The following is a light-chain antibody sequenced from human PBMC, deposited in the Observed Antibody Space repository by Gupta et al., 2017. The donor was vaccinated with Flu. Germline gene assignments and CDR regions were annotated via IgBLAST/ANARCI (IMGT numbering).Light chain of an antibody. CDR3: QQHLSYAST. CDR1: QGISNY. V-gene: IGKV1-9*01. Sequence: EIHLPQSPPFLSASVGDRVSITCRASQGISNYLAWYQQKPGKAPKLLIYAAATLESGVPSRFSGSGSGTEFTLTISSLQPEDLATYYCQQHLSYASTFGRGTKVDIK. CDR2: AAA. J-gene: IGKJ3*01.